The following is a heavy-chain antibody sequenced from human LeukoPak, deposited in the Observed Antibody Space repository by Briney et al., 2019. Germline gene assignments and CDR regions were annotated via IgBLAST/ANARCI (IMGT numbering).Heavy chain of an antibody. D-gene: IGHD3-9*01. Sequence: GGSLRLSCAASGFTFSSYAMSWVRQAPGKGLEWVSAISGSGGSTYYADSVKGRFTISRDNSKNTLDLQMNSLRAEDTAVYYCAKDDYDILTGYYSIDYWGQGTLVTVSS. CDR1: GFTFSSYA. J-gene: IGHJ4*02. CDR3: AKDDYDILTGYYSIDY. V-gene: IGHV3-23*01. CDR2: ISGSGGST.